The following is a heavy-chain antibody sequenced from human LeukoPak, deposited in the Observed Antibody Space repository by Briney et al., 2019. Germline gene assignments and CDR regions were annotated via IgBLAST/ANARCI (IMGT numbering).Heavy chain of an antibody. Sequence: SETLSLTCTVSGGSISSYYWSWIRQPPGKGLEWIGYIYYSGSTNYNPSLKSRVIISVDTSKNQFSLKLSSVTAADTAVYYCAREYRGYSPWGQGTLVTVSS. CDR3: AREYRGYSP. D-gene: IGHD5-18*01. J-gene: IGHJ5*02. CDR2: IYYSGST. CDR1: GGSISSYY. V-gene: IGHV4-59*01.